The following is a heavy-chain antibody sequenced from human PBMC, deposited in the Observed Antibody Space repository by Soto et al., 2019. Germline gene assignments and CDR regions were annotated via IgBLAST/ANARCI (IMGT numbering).Heavy chain of an antibody. Sequence: EVQLVESGGGLVQPGRSLRLSCAASGFTYDDYAMHWVRQAPGKGLEWVSAIRWNSGRTAYADSVKGRFTISRDNAKNSLYLQMNSLRAEDTAVYHSAKGRGGSYGGDSFDYWGQGTLVTVSS. V-gene: IGHV3-9*01. CDR2: IRWNSGRT. CDR3: AKGRGGSYGGDSFDY. CDR1: GFTYDDYA. D-gene: IGHD1-26*01. J-gene: IGHJ4*02.